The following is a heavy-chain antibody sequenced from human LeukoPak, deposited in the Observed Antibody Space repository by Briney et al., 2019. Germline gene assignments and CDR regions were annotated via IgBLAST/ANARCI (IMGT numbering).Heavy chain of an antibody. Sequence: ASVKVSCKASGYTFTSYYMHWVRQAPGQGLEWMGGIIPIFGTANYAQKFQGRVTMTRDTSTSTVYMELSSLRSEDTAVYYCARHPPPWIVVVTAIQGMDVWGQGTTVTVSS. D-gene: IGHD2-21*02. V-gene: IGHV1-46*01. CDR3: ARHPPPWIVVVTAIQGMDV. CDR1: GYTFTSYY. CDR2: IIPIFGTA. J-gene: IGHJ6*02.